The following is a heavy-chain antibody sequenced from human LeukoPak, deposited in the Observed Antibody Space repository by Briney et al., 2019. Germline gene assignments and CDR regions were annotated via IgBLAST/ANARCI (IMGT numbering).Heavy chain of an antibody. CDR1: GLTFSDYY. CDR2: ITSNGSTK. J-gene: IGHJ4*02. CDR3: ARFGLMYYYASGRENHFDY. V-gene: IGHV3-11*01. D-gene: IGHD3-10*01. Sequence: GGPLRLSCTTSGLTFSDYYVSWIRQAPGKGREWVSYITSNGSTKYYADSVKGRFTISRDKAKTPLYLQMNSLRAEYTAVYYCARFGLMYYYASGRENHFDYWGQGTLVTVSS.